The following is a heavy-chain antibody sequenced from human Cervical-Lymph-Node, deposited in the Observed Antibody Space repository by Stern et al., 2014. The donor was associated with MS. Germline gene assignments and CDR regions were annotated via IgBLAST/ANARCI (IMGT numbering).Heavy chain of an antibody. D-gene: IGHD1-14*01. V-gene: IGHV5-51*01. Sequence: VQLVEPGAELIRPGESLKISCKGSGYKCSIYWIAWVRQMSGKGLEWMGILYPGESETRSSPAFQGQVTMSADKSTSTAYLQWSSLNASDTAMYFCARQTTAWASDVWGQGTLVTVSS. CDR2: LYPGESET. J-gene: IGHJ4*02. CDR1: GYKCSIYW. CDR3: ARQTTAWASDV.